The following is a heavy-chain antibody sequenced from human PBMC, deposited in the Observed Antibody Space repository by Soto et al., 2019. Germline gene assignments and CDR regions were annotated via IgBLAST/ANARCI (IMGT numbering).Heavy chain of an antibody. CDR1: GFTFSSYE. CDR3: ARVLYATWSSFDY. CDR2: ITSGGTT. V-gene: IGHV3-48*03. D-gene: IGHD1-26*01. Sequence: PGGSLSLSCTASGFTFSSYEMTWVRQAPGKGLEWISYITSGGTTYYADSAKGRFTISRDNAKNSLYLHLNSLTAEDTAIYYCARVLYATWSSFDYWGQGTLVTVSS. J-gene: IGHJ4*02.